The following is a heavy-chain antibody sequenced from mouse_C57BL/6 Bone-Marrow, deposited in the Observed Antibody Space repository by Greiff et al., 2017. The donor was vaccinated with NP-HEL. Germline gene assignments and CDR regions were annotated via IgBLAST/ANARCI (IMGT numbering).Heavy chain of an antibody. D-gene: IGHD3-3*01. Sequence: QVQLQQSGPELVKPGASVKISCKASGYAFSSSWMNRVKQRPGKGLEWIGRIYPGDGDTNYNGKFKGKATLTADKSSSTAYMQLSSLTSEDSAVYFCSNKGRWFAYWGQGTLVTVSA. CDR1: GYAFSSSW. CDR2: IYPGDGDT. J-gene: IGHJ3*01. V-gene: IGHV1-82*01. CDR3: SNKGRWFAY.